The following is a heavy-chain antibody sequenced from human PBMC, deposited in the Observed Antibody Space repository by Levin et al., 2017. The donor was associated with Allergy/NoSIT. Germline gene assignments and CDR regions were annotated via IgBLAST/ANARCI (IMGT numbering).Heavy chain of an antibody. CDR2: IYYSGST. Sequence: MPGGSLRLSCTVSGGSISSSSYYWGWIRQPPGKGLEWIGSIYYSGSTYYNPSLKSRVTISVDTSKNQFSLKLSSVTAADTAVYYCATRSYDFWSGYRNWFDPWGQGTLVTVSS. CDR1: GGSISSSSYY. V-gene: IGHV4-39*07. D-gene: IGHD3-3*01. J-gene: IGHJ5*02. CDR3: ATRSYDFWSGYRNWFDP.